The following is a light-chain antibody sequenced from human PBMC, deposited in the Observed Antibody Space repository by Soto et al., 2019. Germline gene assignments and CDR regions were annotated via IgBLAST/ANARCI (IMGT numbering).Light chain of an antibody. CDR3: QQSYSTPHT. J-gene: IGKJ4*01. CDR1: QSISSY. CDR2: AAY. V-gene: IGKV1-39*01. Sequence: DIQMTQYPSSLSASVGDRVTITCRASQSISSYLNWYQQKPGKAPKLLIYAAYSLQSGVPSRFSGSGSGTDFTLTISSLQPEDFATYYCQQSYSTPHTFGGGTKVEIK.